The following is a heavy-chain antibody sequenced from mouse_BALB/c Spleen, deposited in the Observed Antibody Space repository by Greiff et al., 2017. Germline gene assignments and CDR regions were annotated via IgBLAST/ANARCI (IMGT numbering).Heavy chain of an antibody. D-gene: IGHD1-1*01. CDR2: INPSTGYT. CDR1: GYTFTSYW. V-gene: IGHV1-7*01. Sequence: QVQLQQSGAELAKPGASVKMSCKASGYTFTSYWMHWVKQRPGQGLEWIGYINPSTGYTEYNQKFKDKATLTADKSSSTAYMQLSSLTSEDSAVYYCARSGDGSSPYWYFDVWGAGTTVTVSS. CDR3: ARSGDGSSPYWYFDV. J-gene: IGHJ1*01.